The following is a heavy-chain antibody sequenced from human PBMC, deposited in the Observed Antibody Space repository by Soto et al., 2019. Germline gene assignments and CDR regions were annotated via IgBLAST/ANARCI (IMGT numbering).Heavy chain of an antibody. V-gene: IGHV3-23*01. CDR3: AKDRTPPLSLSPSSQAIKNLLVGQCFDS. Sequence: EVQLLESGGGLVQPRGSLRLSCAASGFAFHTHALSWVRQAPGKGLEWVSGISASGVTTYYADSVKGRFTISRDNSKNTVTLQMNSLRAEDTAFYYCAKDRTPPLSLSPSSQAIKNLLVGQCFDSWGQGTLVTVSS. CDR1: GFAFHTHA. J-gene: IGHJ4*02. CDR2: ISASGVTT. D-gene: IGHD2-8*02.